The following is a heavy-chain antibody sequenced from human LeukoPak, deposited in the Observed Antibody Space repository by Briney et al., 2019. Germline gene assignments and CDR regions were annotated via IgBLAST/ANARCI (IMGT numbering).Heavy chain of an antibody. CDR2: FDPEDGET. D-gene: IGHD3-10*01. J-gene: IGHJ4*02. CDR3: ARVGSWLPDY. CDR1: GYTLTELS. V-gene: IGHV1-24*01. Sequence: GASVKVSCKVSGYTLTELSMHWVRQAPGKGLEWMGGFDPEDGETIYAQKFQGRVTMTEDTSTDTAYMELRSLRADDTAVYYCARVGSWLPDYWGQGTLVTVSS.